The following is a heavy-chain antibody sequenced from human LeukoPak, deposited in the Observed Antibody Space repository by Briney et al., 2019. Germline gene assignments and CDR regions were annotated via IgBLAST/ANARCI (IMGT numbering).Heavy chain of an antibody. V-gene: IGHV4-59*01. Sequence: SETLSLTCTVSGGSISSYYWSWIRQPPGKGLEWIGYIYYSGSTNYNPSLKSRVTISVDTSKNQFSLKLSSVTAADTAVYYCARGAVAGTFFDYWGQGTLVTVSS. CDR3: ARGAVAGTFFDY. D-gene: IGHD6-19*01. CDR2: IYYSGST. CDR1: GGSISSYY. J-gene: IGHJ4*02.